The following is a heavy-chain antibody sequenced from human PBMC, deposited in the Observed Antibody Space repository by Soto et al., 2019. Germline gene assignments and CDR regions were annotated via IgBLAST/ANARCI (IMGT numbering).Heavy chain of an antibody. CDR3: ARDRLRSSLENYYYYYGMDV. V-gene: IGHV4-31*03. Sequence: PSETLCLTCTVSGGSISSGGYYWSWIRQHPGKGLEWIGYIYYSGSTYYNPSLKSRVTISVDTSKNQFSLKLSSVTAADTAVYYCARDRLRSSLENYYYYYGMDVWGQGTTVTVSS. CDR2: IYYSGST. D-gene: IGHD6-6*01. J-gene: IGHJ6*02. CDR1: GGSISSGGYY.